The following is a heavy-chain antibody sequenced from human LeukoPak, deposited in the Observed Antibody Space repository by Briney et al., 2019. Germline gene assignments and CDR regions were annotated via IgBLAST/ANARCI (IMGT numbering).Heavy chain of an antibody. CDR1: DGSFSGYY. V-gene: IGHV4-34*01. CDR3: ARGLPLGSSGWYAI. CDR2: INHSGST. Sequence: SETLSLTCAVYDGSFSGYYWSWIRQPPGKGLEWMGEINHSGSTNYNPSLKSRVIISVDTSKSQFSLKLSSVTAADTAVYYCARGLPLGSSGWYAIWGQGTLVTVSS. J-gene: IGHJ4*02. D-gene: IGHD6-19*01.